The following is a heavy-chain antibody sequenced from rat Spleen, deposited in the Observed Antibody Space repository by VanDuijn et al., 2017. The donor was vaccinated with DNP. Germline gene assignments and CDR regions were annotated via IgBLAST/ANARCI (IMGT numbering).Heavy chain of an antibody. J-gene: IGHJ2*01. CDR2: ISYDGGST. Sequence: EVQLVESGGGLVQPGNSLKLSCAASGFTFSDYAMGWVRQAPTQGLEWVAVISYDGGSTFYRDSVKGRFTISRDNAKSTLYLQMDTLRSEDTATYYCARPDYWGQGVMVTVSS. CDR1: GFTFSDYA. V-gene: IGHV5-17*01. CDR3: ARPDY.